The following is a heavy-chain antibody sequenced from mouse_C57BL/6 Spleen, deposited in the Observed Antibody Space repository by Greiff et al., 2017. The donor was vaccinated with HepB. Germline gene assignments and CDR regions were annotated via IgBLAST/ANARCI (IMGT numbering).Heavy chain of an antibody. CDR2: INPNNGGT. CDR3: ASYDGYSGFAY. Sequence: EVQLQQSGPELVKPGASVKIPCKASGYTFTDYNMDWVKQSHGKSLEWIGDINPNNGGTIYNQKFKGKATLTVDKSSSTAYMELRSLTSEDTAVYYCASYDGYSGFAYWRQGTLVTVSA. V-gene: IGHV1-18*01. J-gene: IGHJ3*01. D-gene: IGHD2-3*01. CDR1: GYTFTDYN.